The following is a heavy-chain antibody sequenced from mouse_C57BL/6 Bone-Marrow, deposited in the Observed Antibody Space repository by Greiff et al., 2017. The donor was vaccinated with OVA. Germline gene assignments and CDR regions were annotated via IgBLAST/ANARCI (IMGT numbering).Heavy chain of an antibody. CDR2: IDPYDSYT. CDR3: TRSGTQGYFDY. V-gene: IGHV1-69*01. Sequence: QVQLQQPGAELVMPGASVKLSCKASGYTFTSYGMHWVKQRPGQGLEWIGEIDPYDSYTNYNQKFKGKSTLIVDKSSSTAYMQLSSLTSEDSAVYCCTRSGTQGYFDYWGQGTTLTVSS. D-gene: IGHD1-3*01. CDR1: GYTFTSYG. J-gene: IGHJ2*01.